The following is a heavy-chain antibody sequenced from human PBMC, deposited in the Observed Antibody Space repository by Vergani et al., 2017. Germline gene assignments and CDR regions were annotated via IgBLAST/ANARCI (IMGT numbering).Heavy chain of an antibody. Sequence: QVQLQESGPGLVKPSGTLSLTCAVSGGSIGSSNWWSWVRQPPGKGLEWIGYIYYSGSTNYNPSLKSRVTISVDTSKNQFSLKLSSVTAADTAVYYCARGGTTPYRGHLANPHFDYWGQGTLVTVSS. CDR3: ARGGTTPYRGHLANPHFDY. CDR2: IYYSGST. D-gene: IGHD2-2*01. CDR1: GGSIGSSNW. V-gene: IGHV4-4*02. J-gene: IGHJ4*02.